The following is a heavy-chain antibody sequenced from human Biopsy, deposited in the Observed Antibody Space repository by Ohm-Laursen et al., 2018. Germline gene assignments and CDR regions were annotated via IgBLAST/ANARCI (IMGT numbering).Heavy chain of an antibody. CDR1: GGTFTNHA. V-gene: IGHV1-69*06. J-gene: IGHJ2*01. Sequence: SSVKVSCKVPGGTFTNHAVGWVRQAPGQGLEWVGSSIPLFNTANYADKFQGRVTLTADKSTTTAYMELSSLRSEDTAIYYCARFPLGAYDDSGSYRAVEHWYFDLWGRGTLVTVSS. CDR3: ARFPLGAYDDSGSYRAVEHWYFDL. D-gene: IGHD3-22*01. CDR2: SIPLFNTA.